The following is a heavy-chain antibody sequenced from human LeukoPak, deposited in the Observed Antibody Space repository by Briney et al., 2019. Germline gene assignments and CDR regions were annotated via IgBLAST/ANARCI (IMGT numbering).Heavy chain of an antibody. CDR1: GGSISSSNYY. Sequence: SETLSLTCTVSGGSISSSNYYWGWIRQPPGKGLEWLGSLYYSGSTNYNPSFKSRVTISVDASKNKLSLKLSSVTAADTAVYYCARLYGDYQTYYYYYYMDVWGKGTTVTVSS. D-gene: IGHD4-17*01. J-gene: IGHJ6*03. V-gene: IGHV4-39*07. CDR2: LYYSGST. CDR3: ARLYGDYQTYYYYYYMDV.